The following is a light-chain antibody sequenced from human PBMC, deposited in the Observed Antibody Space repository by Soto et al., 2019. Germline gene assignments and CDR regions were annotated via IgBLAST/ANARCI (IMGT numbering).Light chain of an antibody. CDR2: AAS. J-gene: IGKJ1*01. CDR1: EKIASY. V-gene: IGKV1-39*01. Sequence: DIPMTQSPSSLSASVGDRVTITCRASEKIASYLNWYQQKPGKAPTLLVYAASSLESGAPPRFSGTVSGTDFTLTITSLQPDDLATYFCQQSYSTPWTFGQGTKVEL. CDR3: QQSYSTPWT.